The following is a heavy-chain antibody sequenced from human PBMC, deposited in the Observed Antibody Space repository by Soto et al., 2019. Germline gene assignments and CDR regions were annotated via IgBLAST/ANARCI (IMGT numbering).Heavy chain of an antibody. CDR2: ISAYNGNT. J-gene: IGHJ6*02. CDR3: ARSLGATPLYYYGMDV. V-gene: IGHV1-18*01. D-gene: IGHD1-26*01. Sequence: QVQLVQSGAEVKKPGASVKVSCKASGYTFTSYGISWVRQAPGQGLEWMGWISAYNGNTNYAQKLQGRVTMTTDTSTSTAYVELRSLRSDDTAVYYCARSLGATPLYYYGMDVWGQGTTVTVSS. CDR1: GYTFTSYG.